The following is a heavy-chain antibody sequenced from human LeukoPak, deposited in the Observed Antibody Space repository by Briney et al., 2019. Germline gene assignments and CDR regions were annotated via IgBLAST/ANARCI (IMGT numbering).Heavy chain of an antibody. CDR2: INHSGST. J-gene: IGHJ4*02. Sequence: SETLSLTCAVYGGSFSGYFWTCIRQPPGKGLEWIGEINHSGSTNYNPSLKSRVTISVDTSKNQFSLKLNSVTAADTAIYYCARGGYFRGWYFDYWGQGTLVTVSS. V-gene: IGHV4-34*01. CDR1: GGSFSGYF. D-gene: IGHD2-15*01. CDR3: ARGGYFRGWYFDY.